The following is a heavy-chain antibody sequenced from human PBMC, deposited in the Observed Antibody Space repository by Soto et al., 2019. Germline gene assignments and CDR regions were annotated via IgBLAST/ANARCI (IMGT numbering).Heavy chain of an antibody. J-gene: IGHJ5*02. CDR3: ARDRYYDFWSGYSRWFDP. V-gene: IGHV1-18*01. D-gene: IGHD3-3*01. Sequence: ASVKVSCKASGYTFTSYGISWVRQAPGQGLEWMGWISAYNGNTNYAQKLQGRVTMTTDTSTSTAYMELRSLRSDDTAVYCCARDRYYDFWSGYSRWFDPWGQGTLVTVSS. CDR1: GYTFTSYG. CDR2: ISAYNGNT.